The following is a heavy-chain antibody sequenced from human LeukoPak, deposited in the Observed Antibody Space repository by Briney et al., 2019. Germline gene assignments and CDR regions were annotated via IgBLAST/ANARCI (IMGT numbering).Heavy chain of an antibody. CDR2: IYSGGST. CDR1: GFTVSSNY. CDR3: ARVPYYGSGSYLDY. D-gene: IGHD3-10*01. V-gene: IGHV3-53*01. J-gene: IGHJ4*02. Sequence: GSLRLSCAASGFTVSSNYMSWVRQAPGKGLEWVSVIYSGGSTYYADSVKGRFTISRDNSKNTLYLQMNSLRAEDTAVYYCARVPYYGSGSYLDYWGQGTLVTVSS.